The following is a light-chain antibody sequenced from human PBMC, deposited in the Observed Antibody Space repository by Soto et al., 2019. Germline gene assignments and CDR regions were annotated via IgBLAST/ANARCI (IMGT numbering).Light chain of an antibody. CDR3: SCITGNNILFV. CDR2: DLT. CDR1: NSDIGRYDS. J-gene: IGLJ7*01. V-gene: IGLV2-14*03. Sequence: QSALTQPASVSGSPGQSITISCTGTNSDIGRYDSVSWYQQHPGNVPKLLVYDLTHRPSGISDRFSGSKSGNTASLTISGLQAEDEAEYYCSCITGNNILFVFGTGTQLTVL.